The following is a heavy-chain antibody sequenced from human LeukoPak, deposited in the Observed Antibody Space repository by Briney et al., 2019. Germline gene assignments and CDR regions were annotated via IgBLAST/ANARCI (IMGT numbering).Heavy chain of an antibody. Sequence: ASVKVSCKASGYTFTSYGMSWVRQAPGQGLEWMGWISAYNGNTNYAQKLQGRVTMTTDTSTSTAYMELRSLRSDDTAVYYCARDQGEAGGDYYDSSGYYYSFDYWGQGTLVTVSS. D-gene: IGHD3-22*01. CDR2: ISAYNGNT. V-gene: IGHV1-18*01. CDR1: GYTFTSYG. CDR3: ARDQGEAGGDYYDSSGYYYSFDY. J-gene: IGHJ4*02.